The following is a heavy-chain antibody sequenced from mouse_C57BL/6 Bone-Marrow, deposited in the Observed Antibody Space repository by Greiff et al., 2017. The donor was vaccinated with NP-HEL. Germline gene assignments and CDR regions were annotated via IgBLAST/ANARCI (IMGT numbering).Heavy chain of an antibody. Sequence: VQLQQSGAELVKPGASVKMSCKASGYTFTSYWITWVKQRPGQGLEWIGDIYPGSGSTNYNEKFKSKATLTVDKSSSTAYMQLSSLTSEDSAVYYCAYDYDGGFAYWGQGTLVTVSA. D-gene: IGHD2-4*01. CDR3: AYDYDGGFAY. CDR1: GYTFTSYW. J-gene: IGHJ3*01. V-gene: IGHV1-55*01. CDR2: IYPGSGST.